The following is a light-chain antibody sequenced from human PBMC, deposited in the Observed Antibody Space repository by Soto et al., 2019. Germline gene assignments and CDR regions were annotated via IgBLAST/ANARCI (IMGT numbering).Light chain of an antibody. V-gene: IGKV1-5*01. Sequence: DIQMTQSPSTLSASVGDRVTITCRASQSISSWLAWYQQKPGKAPKLLIYDASSLESGVPSRFSGSGSGTELTLTPSSPQHDELEPYYCQQYNSYFLLTLGGVTKVDIK. CDR2: DAS. CDR3: QQYNSYFLLT. J-gene: IGKJ4*01. CDR1: QSISSW.